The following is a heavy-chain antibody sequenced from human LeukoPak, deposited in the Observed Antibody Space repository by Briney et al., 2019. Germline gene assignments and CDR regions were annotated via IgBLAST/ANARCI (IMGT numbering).Heavy chain of an antibody. V-gene: IGHV3-23*01. CDR1: GFTFSSYA. D-gene: IGHD3-22*01. J-gene: IGHJ4*02. CDR3: AIDPYYYDSSGYFSN. CDR2: ISGSGGST. Sequence: GGSLRLSCAASGFTFSSYAMSWVRQAPGKGLEWVSAISGSGGSTYYADSVKGRFTISRDNSKNTLCLQMNSLRAEDTAVYYCAIDPYYYDSSGYFSNWGQGTLVTVSS.